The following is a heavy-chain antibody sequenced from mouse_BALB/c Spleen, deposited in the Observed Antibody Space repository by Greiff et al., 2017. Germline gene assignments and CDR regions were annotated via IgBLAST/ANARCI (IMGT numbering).Heavy chain of an antibody. CDR2: ISYSGST. D-gene: IGHD2-10*01. V-gene: IGHV3-8*02. Sequence: EVKLMESGPSLVKPSQTLSLTCSVTGDSITSGYWNWIRKFPGNKLEYMGYISYSGSTYYNPSLKSRISITRDTSKNQYYLQLNSVTTEDTATYYCAPAYYGNLAWFAYWGQGTLVTVSA. J-gene: IGHJ3*01. CDR1: GDSITSGY. CDR3: APAYYGNLAWFAY.